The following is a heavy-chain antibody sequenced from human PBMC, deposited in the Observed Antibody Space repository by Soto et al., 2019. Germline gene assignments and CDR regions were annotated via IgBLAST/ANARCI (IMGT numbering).Heavy chain of an antibody. CDR1: GFTFSGYY. CDR3: ARDGFGEGYFDL. Sequence: PGGSLRLSCAASGFTFSGYYMSWIRQAPGKGLEWVSYISSSSSYTNYADSVKGRFTISRDNAKNSLYLQMNSLRAEDTAVYYCARDGFGEGYFDLWGRGTLVTVSS. J-gene: IGHJ2*01. V-gene: IGHV3-11*06. D-gene: IGHD3-16*01. CDR2: ISSSSSYT.